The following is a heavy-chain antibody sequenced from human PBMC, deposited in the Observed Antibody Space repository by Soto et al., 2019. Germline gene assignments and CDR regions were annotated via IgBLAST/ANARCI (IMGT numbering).Heavy chain of an antibody. Sequence: GGSLRLSCAASGFTFSDYYMSWIRQAPGKGLEWVSYISSSGSTIYYADSVKGRFTISRDNAKNSLYLQMNSLRAEDTAVYCCARDSAYSSSWYDYWGQGTLVTVSS. D-gene: IGHD6-13*01. CDR2: ISSSGSTI. CDR3: ARDSAYSSSWYDY. J-gene: IGHJ4*02. CDR1: GFTFSDYY. V-gene: IGHV3-11*01.